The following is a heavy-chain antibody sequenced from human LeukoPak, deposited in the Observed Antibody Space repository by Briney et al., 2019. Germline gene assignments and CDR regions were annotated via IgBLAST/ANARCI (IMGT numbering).Heavy chain of an antibody. CDR2: IYYSGST. D-gene: IGHD6-13*01. CDR1: GGSISSSSYY. CDR3: ARQRGQQLVLVYYYYYMDV. Sequence: SETLSLTCTVSGGSISSSSYYWGWIRQPPGKGLEWIGSIYYSGSTYYNPSLKSRVTISVDTSKNQFSLKLSSVTAADTAVYYCARQRGQQLVLVYYYYYMDVWGKGTTVTISS. V-gene: IGHV4-39*01. J-gene: IGHJ6*03.